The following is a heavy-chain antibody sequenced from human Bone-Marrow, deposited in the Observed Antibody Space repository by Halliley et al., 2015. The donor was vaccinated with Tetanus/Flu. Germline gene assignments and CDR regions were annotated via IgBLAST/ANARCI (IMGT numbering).Heavy chain of an antibody. CDR3: ARGWSDYGSGSSPRGGWFAP. V-gene: IGHV4-59*09. Sequence: GSSKYTPSLKSRVAISLDTSRNQFSLKLNSVTAADTAVYYWARGWSDYGSGSSPRGGWFAPWGQGTLVTVSS. D-gene: IGHD3-10*01. CDR2: GSS. J-gene: IGHJ5*02.